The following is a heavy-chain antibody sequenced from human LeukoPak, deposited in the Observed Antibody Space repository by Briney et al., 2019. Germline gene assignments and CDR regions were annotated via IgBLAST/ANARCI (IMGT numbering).Heavy chain of an antibody. CDR3: ARDRTFMDV. V-gene: IGHV4-38-2*02. CDR1: GYSISSGYY. Sequence: SETLSLTCTVSGYSISSGYYWGWIRQPPGKGLEWIGSIYHSGSTYYNPSLKSRVTIPVDTSKNQFSLKLSSVTAADTAVYYCARDRTFMDVWGKGTTVTVSS. D-gene: IGHD2-2*01. CDR2: IYHSGST. J-gene: IGHJ6*03.